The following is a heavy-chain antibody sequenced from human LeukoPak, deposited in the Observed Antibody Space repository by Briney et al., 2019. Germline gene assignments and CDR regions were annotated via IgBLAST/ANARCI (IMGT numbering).Heavy chain of an antibody. J-gene: IGHJ4*02. D-gene: IGHD3-3*01. CDR1: GYTFTSYD. V-gene: IGHV1-8*01. CDR3: ATERGNFWSGYYVSWGFDY. CDR2: MNPNSGNT. Sequence: ASVKVSCKASGYTFTSYDINWVRQATGQGLEWMGWMNPNSGNTGYAQKFQGRVTMTEDTSTDTAYMELSSLRSEDTAVYYCATERGNFWSGYYVSWGFDYWGQGTLVTVSS.